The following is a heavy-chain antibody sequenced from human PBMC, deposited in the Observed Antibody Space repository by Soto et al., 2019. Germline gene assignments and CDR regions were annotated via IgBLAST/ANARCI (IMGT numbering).Heavy chain of an antibody. J-gene: IGHJ4*02. Sequence: PGGSLRLSCAASGFTFSSYAMSWVRQAPGKGLEWVSAISGSGGSTYYADSVKGRFTISRDNSKNTLYLQMNSLRAEDTAVYYCAKSPHCSGGSCHPNRYWGQGTLVTVSS. CDR2: ISGSGGST. CDR1: GFTFSSYA. CDR3: AKSPHCSGGSCHPNRY. V-gene: IGHV3-23*01. D-gene: IGHD2-15*01.